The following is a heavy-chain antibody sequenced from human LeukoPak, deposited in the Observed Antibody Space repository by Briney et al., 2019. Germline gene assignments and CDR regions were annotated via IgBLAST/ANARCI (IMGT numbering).Heavy chain of an antibody. J-gene: IGHJ6*02. CDR1: GFTFSSYA. CDR2: ISGSGGST. D-gene: IGHD6-13*01. Sequence: GGSLRLSCAASGFTFSSYAMSWVRQAPGKGLEWVSAISGSGGSTYYADSVKGRFTISRDNSKNTLYLQMNSLRAEDTAVYYCARDGFVGIAAAGTRQVYYGMDVWGQGTTVTVSS. V-gene: IGHV3-23*01. CDR3: ARDGFVGIAAAGTRQVYYGMDV.